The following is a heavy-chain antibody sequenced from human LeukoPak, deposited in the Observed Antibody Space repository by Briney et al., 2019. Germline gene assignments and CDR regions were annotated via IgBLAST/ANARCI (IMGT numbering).Heavy chain of an antibody. V-gene: IGHV4-39*07. CDR3: ARDRREFSIAAAEGCIGYYYYMDV. D-gene: IGHD6-13*01. J-gene: IGHJ6*03. CDR1: GASISGTAYY. CDR2: IYYSGST. Sequence: SETLSLTCTVSGASISGTAYYWGWVRQPPRKGLEWIGNIYYSGSTNYNPSLKSRVTISVDTSKNQFSLKLSSVTAADTAVYYCARDRREFSIAAAEGCIGYYYYMDVWGKGTTVTVSS.